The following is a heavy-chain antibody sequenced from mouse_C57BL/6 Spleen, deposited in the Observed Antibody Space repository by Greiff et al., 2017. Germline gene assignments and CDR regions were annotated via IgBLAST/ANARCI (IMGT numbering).Heavy chain of an antibody. Sequence: VQLKESGPGLVAPSQSLSITCTVSGFSLTSYGVHWVRQPPGKGLEWLVVIGRDGSTTYNSAIKSILSISKDNSKSQVFLKMNSSQTDDTAMYYCARNGYGNGYWYFDVWGTGTTVTVSS. V-gene: IGHV2-6*02. CDR2: IGRDGST. J-gene: IGHJ1*03. CDR3: ARNGYGNGYWYFDV. CDR1: GFSLTSYG. D-gene: IGHD2-1*01.